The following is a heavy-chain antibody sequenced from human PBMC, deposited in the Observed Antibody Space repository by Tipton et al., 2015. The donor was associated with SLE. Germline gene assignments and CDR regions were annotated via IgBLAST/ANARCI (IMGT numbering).Heavy chain of an antibody. J-gene: IGHJ6*02. Sequence: SLRLSCTASGFTFGDYAMSWFRQAPGKGLEWVGFIRSKAYGGTTEYAASVKGRFTISRDDSKSIAYLQMNSLKTEDTAVYYCTRDYGGNSDYYYGMDVWGQGTTVTVSS. V-gene: IGHV3-49*03. D-gene: IGHD4-23*01. CDR3: TRDYGGNSDYYYGMDV. CDR2: IRSKAYGGTT. CDR1: GFTFGDYA.